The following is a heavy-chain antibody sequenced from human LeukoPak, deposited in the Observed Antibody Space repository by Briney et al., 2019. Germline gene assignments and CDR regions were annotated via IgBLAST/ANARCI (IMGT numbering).Heavy chain of an antibody. Sequence: GGSLRLSCAAPGFTFSSYSMNWVRQAPGKGLEWVSSISSSSSYIYYADSVKGRFTISKDNAKNSLYLQMNSLRAEDTAVYYCGPLGYCSSTSCYALDYWGQGTLVTVSS. J-gene: IGHJ4*02. CDR1: GFTFSSYS. V-gene: IGHV3-21*01. CDR3: GPLGYCSSTSCYALDY. D-gene: IGHD2-2*01. CDR2: ISSSSSYI.